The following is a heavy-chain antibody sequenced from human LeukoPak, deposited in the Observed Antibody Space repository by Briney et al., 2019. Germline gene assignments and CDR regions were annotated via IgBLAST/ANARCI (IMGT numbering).Heavy chain of an antibody. Sequence: GGSLRLSCAASGFTLSNYCMIWLRQAPGKGREGVANIKQGGSKLSYVDSVKGRFTVSRDNAKNSLYLQMNSLRAEDTAVYYCARWEARDTWVFDYWGQGTLVTVSS. J-gene: IGHJ4*02. CDR1: GFTLSNYC. CDR3: ARWEARDTWVFDY. V-gene: IGHV3-7*01. D-gene: IGHD1-26*01. CDR2: IKQGGSKL.